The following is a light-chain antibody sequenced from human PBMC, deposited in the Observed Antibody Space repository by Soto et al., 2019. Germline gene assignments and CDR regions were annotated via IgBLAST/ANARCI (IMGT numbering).Light chain of an antibody. V-gene: IGKV3-15*01. Sequence: EVVMTQSPGTLSVSPGEGATLSCRASQSVDSNLAWYQQKPGQAPWLLIYGASTRATGIPARFSGSGSGTEFTLSINSLQSEDFAVYSCQQSHDWPLTFGGGTKVEIK. J-gene: IGKJ4*01. CDR3: QQSHDWPLT. CDR1: QSVDSN. CDR2: GAS.